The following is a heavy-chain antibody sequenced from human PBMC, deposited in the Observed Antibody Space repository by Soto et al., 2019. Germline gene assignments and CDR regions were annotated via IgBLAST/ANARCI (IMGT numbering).Heavy chain of an antibody. D-gene: IGHD3-22*01. CDR1: GFTFSSYA. CDR2: ISYDGSNK. Sequence: PGGSLRLSCAASGFTFSSYAMHWVRQAPGKGLEWVAVISYDGSNKYYADSVKGRFTISRDNSKFTLYLQMNSLRAEDTAVFYCARVAPSFTMIVVVPDYWGQGTLVTVSS. J-gene: IGHJ4*02. V-gene: IGHV3-30-3*01. CDR3: ARVAPSFTMIVVVPDY.